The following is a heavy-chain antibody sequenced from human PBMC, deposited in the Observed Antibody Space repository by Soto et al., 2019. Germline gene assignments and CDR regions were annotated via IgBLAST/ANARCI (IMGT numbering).Heavy chain of an antibody. CDR3: VREQWSHLSSFEHYNGMDV. CDR2: ISTDSDRA. D-gene: IGHD2-8*01. Sequence: QIQLVQSGAEVKKAGASVKVSCKASGYAFNKHGISWVRQAPGQGLEWMGWISTDSDRADYAQKFQGRLTMTTDTSTTTAYMDLRSLRSDDTAIYFCVREQWSHLSSFEHYNGMDVWGQGTPVTVSS. V-gene: IGHV1-18*01. J-gene: IGHJ6*02. CDR1: GYAFNKHG.